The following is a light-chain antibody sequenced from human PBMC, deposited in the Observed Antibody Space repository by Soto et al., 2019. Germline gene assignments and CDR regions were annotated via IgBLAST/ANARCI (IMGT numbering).Light chain of an antibody. CDR3: QQYNNWLLT. Sequence: EIVLTQSPGTLSLSPGERATLSCRASQSVSSKYLGWNQHKPGQAPRLLIYGASTRATGIPARFSGSGSGTEFTLTISSLQSEDFAVYYCQQYNNWLLTFGGGTKVDI. CDR1: QSVSSK. J-gene: IGKJ4*01. V-gene: IGKV3-15*01. CDR2: GAS.